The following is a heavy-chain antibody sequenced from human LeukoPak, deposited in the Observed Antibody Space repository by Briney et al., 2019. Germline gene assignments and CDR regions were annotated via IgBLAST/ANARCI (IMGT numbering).Heavy chain of an antibody. J-gene: IGHJ5*02. CDR2: MSPNSGNT. CDR3: VRVGYSSGWTKFDP. V-gene: IGHV1-8*02. Sequence: ASVKVSCKASGYTFTSYYMHWVRQATGQGLEWMGWMSPNSGNTGYAQKFQGRVTMTRNTSISTAYMELTSLRYEDTAVYYCVRVGYSSGWTKFDPWGQGTLVTVSS. D-gene: IGHD6-19*01. CDR1: GYTFTSYY.